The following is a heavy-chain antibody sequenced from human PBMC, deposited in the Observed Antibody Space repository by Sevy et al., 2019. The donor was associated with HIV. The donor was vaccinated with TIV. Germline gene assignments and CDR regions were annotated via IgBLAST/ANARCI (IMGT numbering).Heavy chain of an antibody. CDR2: IGGSGSST. Sequence: GGSLRLSCAASEFTFSSYAMSWVRQAPGKGLEWVSGIGGSGSSTYYADFVKGRFTISKDNSKNTSYLQMNSLTAEDTAVYYCAKSSSDWWLDDVFDVWGQGTMVTVSS. CDR1: EFTFSSYA. J-gene: IGHJ3*01. CDR3: AKSSSDWWLDDVFDV. D-gene: IGHD2-8*02. V-gene: IGHV3-23*01.